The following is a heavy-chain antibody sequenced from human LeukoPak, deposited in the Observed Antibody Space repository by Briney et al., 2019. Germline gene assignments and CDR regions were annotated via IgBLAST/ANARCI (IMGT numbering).Heavy chain of an antibody. V-gene: IGHV3-7*02. J-gene: IGHJ4*02. CDR3: ASTSGLYSTSLDS. D-gene: IGHD6-13*01. CDR1: GFTFSTHW. Sequence: GGSLRLSCAASGFTFSTHWMIWVRQAPGKGLEWVANIKQDGSEKYYVDSVKGRFIIPRDNAKNSLYLQMNSLRAEDTAVYSCASTSGLYSTSLDSWGQGTLVTVSS. CDR2: IKQDGSEK.